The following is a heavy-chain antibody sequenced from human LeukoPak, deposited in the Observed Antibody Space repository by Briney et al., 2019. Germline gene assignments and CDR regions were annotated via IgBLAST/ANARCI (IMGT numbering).Heavy chain of an antibody. CDR3: ARGLNRNDYGDYGY. CDR2: IFHSGNT. V-gene: IGHV4-4*02. Sequence: ASETLSLTCTVSDGFISSSNWWSWVRQSPGKGLEWIGEIFHSGNTNYNPSLKSRLTMSVDKSKNQFSLRLSSVTAADTAVYYCARGLNRNDYGDYGYWGQGTLVTVSS. CDR1: DGFISSSNW. J-gene: IGHJ4*02. D-gene: IGHD4-17*01.